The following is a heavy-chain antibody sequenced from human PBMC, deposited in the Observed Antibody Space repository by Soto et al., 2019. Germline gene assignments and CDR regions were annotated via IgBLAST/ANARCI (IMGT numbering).Heavy chain of an antibody. D-gene: IGHD6-13*01. CDR2: TYYRSTWGN. J-gene: IGHJ4*02. V-gene: IGHV6-1*01. Sequence: QVQLQQSGPGLVKPSQTLSLTCAISGDTVSSSSAAWTWIRQSPSRGLEWLGRTYYRSTWGNDYAISVKSRITINPDTSNNQFSLHLNSVTPEDTAVYYCARQIAATGTSGTFDYWGQRTLVTVSS. CDR1: GDTVSSSSAA. CDR3: ARQIAATGTSGTFDY.